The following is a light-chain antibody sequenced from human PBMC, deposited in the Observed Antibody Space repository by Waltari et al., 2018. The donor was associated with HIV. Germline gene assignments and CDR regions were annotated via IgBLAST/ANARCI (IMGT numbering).Light chain of an antibody. CDR1: SSNIGAGYD. CDR2: GNS. CDR3: QSYDSSLSVWV. V-gene: IGLV1-40*01. Sequence: QSVLTQPPSVSGAPGQRVTISCTGSSSNIGAGYDVPWYQQLPGTAPKLLYYGNSNRPSGVPDRFSGSKSGTSASLAITGLQAEDEADYYCQSYDSSLSVWVFGGGTKLTVL. J-gene: IGLJ3*02.